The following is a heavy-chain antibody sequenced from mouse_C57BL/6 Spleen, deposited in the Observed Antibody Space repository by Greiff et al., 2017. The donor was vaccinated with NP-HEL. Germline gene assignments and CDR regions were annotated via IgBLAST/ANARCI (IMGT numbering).Heavy chain of an antibody. CDR1: GYTFTSYW. CDR2: IDPSDSET. D-gene: IGHD1-1*01. V-gene: IGHV1-52*01. CDR3: ASITTVEGYFDV. Sequence: VQLQQPGAELVRPGSSVKLSCKASGYTFTSYWMHWVKQRPIQGLEWIGNIDPSDSETHYNQKFKDKATLTVDKSSSTAYMQLSSLTSEDSAVYYCASITTVEGYFDVWGTGTTVTVSS. J-gene: IGHJ1*03.